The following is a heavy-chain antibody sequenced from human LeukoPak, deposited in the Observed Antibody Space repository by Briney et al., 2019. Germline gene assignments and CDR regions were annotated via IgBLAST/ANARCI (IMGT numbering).Heavy chain of an antibody. J-gene: IGHJ1*01. V-gene: IGHV4-31*03. D-gene: IGHD3-10*01. Sequence: SQTLSLTCTVSGGSISSGDYYWSWIRQHPGKGLEWIGYIYYSGSTYYNPSLKSRVTMSVDTSKNQFSLKLSSVTAADTAVYYCARGELLWFGEDWFQHWGQGTLVTVSS. CDR3: ARGELLWFGEDWFQH. CDR2: IYYSGST. CDR1: GGSISSGDYY.